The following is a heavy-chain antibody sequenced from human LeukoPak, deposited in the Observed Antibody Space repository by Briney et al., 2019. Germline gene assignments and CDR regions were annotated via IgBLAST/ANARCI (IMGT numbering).Heavy chain of an antibody. CDR1: GGSISGYH. D-gene: IGHD2-21*02. Sequence: SETLSLTCVVSGGSISGYHWSWIRQPPGKALEWIGYIYYKGITNYNPSLKSRVTISLDTSKSQFSLKLSSVTAADTAVYYCARLVAVTGTVDWFDPWGQGTVVTVSS. V-gene: IGHV4-59*08. CDR2: IYYKGIT. J-gene: IGHJ5*02. CDR3: ARLVAVTGTVDWFDP.